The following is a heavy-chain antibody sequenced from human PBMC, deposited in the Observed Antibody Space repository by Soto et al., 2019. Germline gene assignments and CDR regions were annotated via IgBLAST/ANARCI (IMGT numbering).Heavy chain of an antibody. Sequence: PGGSLRLSCAASGLTFSDSAIHWVRQASGKGLEWVGRIRSKANNYATVYAASVKGRFTISRDDSKNTAYLQMDSLNPEDTAVYYCTRQTYHFDSTADYHYGMDVWGQGTTVTVSS. CDR2: IRSKANNYAT. V-gene: IGHV3-73*01. CDR1: GLTFSDSA. D-gene: IGHD3-9*01. CDR3: TRQTYHFDSTADYHYGMDV. J-gene: IGHJ6*02.